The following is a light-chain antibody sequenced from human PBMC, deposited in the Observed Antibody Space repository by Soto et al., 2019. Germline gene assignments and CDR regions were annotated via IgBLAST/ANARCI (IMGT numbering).Light chain of an antibody. CDR1: QGVSRK. J-gene: IGKJ4*01. CDR2: GAS. Sequence: DIVMTQSPATLSAAPGERVTFSCRASQGVSRKLAWYQHKPGQAPRLLISGASTGATGIPARFSGSGSGTEFTLTISSLQSEDCAIYYCQQYHTWALTFGAGTKVDIX. CDR3: QQYHTWALT. V-gene: IGKV3-15*01.